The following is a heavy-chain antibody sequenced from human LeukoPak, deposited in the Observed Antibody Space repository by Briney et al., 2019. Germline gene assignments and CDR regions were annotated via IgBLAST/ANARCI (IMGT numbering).Heavy chain of an antibody. CDR1: GGSISSSSYY. V-gene: IGHV4-39*07. CDR2: IYYSGST. J-gene: IGHJ2*01. D-gene: IGHD7-27*01. CDR3: ARIPANWDPLTVDWYFDL. Sequence: SETLFLTCTVSGGSISSSSYYWGWIRQPPGKGLEWIGSIYYSGSTYYNPSLKSRVTISVDTSKNQFSLKLSSVTAADTAVYYCARIPANWDPLTVDWYFDLWGRGTLVTVSS.